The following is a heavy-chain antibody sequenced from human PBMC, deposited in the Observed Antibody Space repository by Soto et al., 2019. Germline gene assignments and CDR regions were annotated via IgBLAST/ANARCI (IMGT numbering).Heavy chain of an antibody. CDR3: LKTAQPTYCCYDIDV. V-gene: IGHV1-18*01. J-gene: IGHJ6*02. CDR1: GYSFTTYG. Sequence: ASVKVSCKASGYSFTTYGISWVRQAPGQGLEWMGWISGYNGDTNNAQKFQDRVTMTIDRSTTTAYLELRSLTSDDTAVYYSLKTAQPTYCCYDIDVWRQGSTVT. D-gene: IGHD1-1*01. CDR2: ISGYNGDT.